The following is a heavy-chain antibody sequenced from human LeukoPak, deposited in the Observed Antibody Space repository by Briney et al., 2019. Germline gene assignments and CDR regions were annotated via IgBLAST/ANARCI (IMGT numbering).Heavy chain of an antibody. CDR2: IYHSGST. CDR1: GGSFSSGGYS. Sequence: PSQTLSLTCAVSGGSFSSGGYSWSWIRPPPGKGLEWIGYIYHSGSTYYNPSLKSRVTISVDRSKNQFSLKLSSVTAADTAVYYCARGQITMVRGVIITHDAFDIWGQGTMVTVSS. V-gene: IGHV4-30-2*01. CDR3: ARGQITMVRGVIITHDAFDI. J-gene: IGHJ3*02. D-gene: IGHD3-10*01.